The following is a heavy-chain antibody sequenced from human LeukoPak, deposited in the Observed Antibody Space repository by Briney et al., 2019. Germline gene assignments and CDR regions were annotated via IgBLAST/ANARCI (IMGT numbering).Heavy chain of an antibody. CDR2: IYYSGST. CDR1: GGSISSGGYY. Sequence: PSQTLSLTCTVSGGSISSGGYYWSWIRQHPGKGLEWIGYIYYSGSTYYNPSLKSRVTISVDTSKNQFSLKLSSVTAADTAVYYCAREGGWSYYGSGSYYPGLRYYYYGMDVWGQGTTVTVSS. D-gene: IGHD3-10*01. CDR3: AREGGWSYYGSGSYYPGLRYYYYGMDV. V-gene: IGHV4-31*03. J-gene: IGHJ6*02.